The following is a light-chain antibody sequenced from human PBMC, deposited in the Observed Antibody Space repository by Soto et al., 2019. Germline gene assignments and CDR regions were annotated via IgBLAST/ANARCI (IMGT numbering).Light chain of an antibody. CDR3: QAWDSSTVV. Sequence: SYELTQPPSVSVSPGQTASITCSGAKLGVKYACWYQQKPGQSPVVVIYQDSKRPSGIPERLSGSKSGNTATLTISGTQAMDEADYYCQAWDSSTVVFGGGTKVTVL. V-gene: IGLV3-1*01. CDR2: QDS. CDR1: KLGVKY. J-gene: IGLJ2*01.